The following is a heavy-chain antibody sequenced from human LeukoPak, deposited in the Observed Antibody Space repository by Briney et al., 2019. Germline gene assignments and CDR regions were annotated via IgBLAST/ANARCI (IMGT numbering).Heavy chain of an antibody. Sequence: PGGSLRLSCAASGFTFSSYAMSWVRQAPGKGLEWVSAISGSGGSTYYADSVKGRFTISRDNSKNTLYLQMNSLRAEDTAIYYCAKGTVGTYYVYYMDVWGKGTTVTVSS. V-gene: IGHV3-23*01. CDR3: AKGTVGTYYVYYMDV. J-gene: IGHJ6*03. CDR2: ISGSGGST. D-gene: IGHD6-13*01. CDR1: GFTFSSYA.